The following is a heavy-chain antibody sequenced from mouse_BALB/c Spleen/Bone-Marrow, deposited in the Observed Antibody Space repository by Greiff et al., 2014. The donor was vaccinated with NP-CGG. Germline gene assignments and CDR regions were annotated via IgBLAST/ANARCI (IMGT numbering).Heavy chain of an antibody. CDR3: ARNEYYAMDY. Sequence: EVQLQQSGPELVKPGASVKISCKASGYSFTGYYMHWVKQSPVKSLEWIGRINPYNGVTSYNQNFKDKASLTVDKSSSTAYMELSSLTSEDTAVYYCARNEYYAMDYWGQGTSVTVSS. CDR2: INPYNGVT. J-gene: IGHJ4*01. V-gene: IGHV1-18*01. CDR1: GYSFTGYY.